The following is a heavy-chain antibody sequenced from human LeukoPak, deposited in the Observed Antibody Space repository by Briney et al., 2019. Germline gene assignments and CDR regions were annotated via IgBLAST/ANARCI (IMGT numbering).Heavy chain of an antibody. D-gene: IGHD5-12*01. J-gene: IGHJ6*03. CDR1: GGSISSGSYY. CDR3: ARVLWWLRPTPIAWEYYMDV. V-gene: IGHV4-61*02. CDR2: IYTSGST. Sequence: KPSETLSLACTVSGGSISSGSYYWSWIRQPAGKGLEWIGRIYTSGSTNYNPSLKSRVTISVDTSKNQFSLKLSSVTAADTAVYYCARVLWWLRPTPIAWEYYMDVWGKGTTVTISS.